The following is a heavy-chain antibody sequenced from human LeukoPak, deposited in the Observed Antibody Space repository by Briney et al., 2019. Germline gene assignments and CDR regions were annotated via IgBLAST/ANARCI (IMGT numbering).Heavy chain of an antibody. Sequence: GGSLRLSCEASGLTFSNAWMTWVRQAPGKGLEWVGRIKSKTDGGTTDYAAHVKGRFTISRDDSKNTVYLQMNGLKTEDTAVYYCAKVGVYFYDYWGQGALVTVSS. D-gene: IGHD3-22*01. CDR2: IKSKTDGGTT. J-gene: IGHJ4*02. CDR3: AKVGVYFYDY. CDR1: GLTFSNAW. V-gene: IGHV3-15*01.